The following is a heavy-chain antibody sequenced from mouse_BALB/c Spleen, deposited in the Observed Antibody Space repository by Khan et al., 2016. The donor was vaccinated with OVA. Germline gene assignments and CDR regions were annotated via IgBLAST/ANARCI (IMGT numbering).Heavy chain of an antibody. V-gene: IGHV2-2*02. CDR2: IWSGGST. CDR3: ARGGLPFTY. CDR1: GFSLSSYG. J-gene: IGHJ3*01. D-gene: IGHD2-13*01. Sequence: QVQLKQSGPGLVQPSQSLPITCTVSGFSLSSYGVHWVRQSPGKGPEWLGVIWSGGSTDFNAAFISRLSISKDNSKSQVLFKMNSLQTNDSAIYYCARGGLPFTYWGQGTLVTVSA.